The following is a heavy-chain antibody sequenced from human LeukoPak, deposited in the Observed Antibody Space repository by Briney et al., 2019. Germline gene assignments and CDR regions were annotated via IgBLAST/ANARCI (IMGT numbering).Heavy chain of an antibody. Sequence: GGSLRLSCAASGFTFSSYAMHWVRQAPGKGLEWVAVISYDGSNKYYADSVKGRFTISRDNSKNTLYLQMNSLRAEDTAVYYCAREAGYSYGPDAFDIWGQGTMVTVSS. D-gene: IGHD5-18*01. V-gene: IGHV3-30-3*01. CDR3: AREAGYSYGPDAFDI. CDR1: GFTFSSYA. J-gene: IGHJ3*02. CDR2: ISYDGSNK.